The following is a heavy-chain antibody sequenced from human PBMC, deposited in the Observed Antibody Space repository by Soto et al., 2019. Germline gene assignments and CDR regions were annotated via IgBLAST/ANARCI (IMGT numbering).Heavy chain of an antibody. J-gene: IGHJ5*02. CDR1: GYTFTSYG. Sequence: AASVKVSWKAAGYTFTSYGISWGRQAPGQGLEWMGWISAYNGNTNYAQKLQGRVTMTTDTSTSAAYMELRSLRSDDTAVYYCARVSYDFWSGAYNCFDPWGQGTLVTVSS. CDR3: ARVSYDFWSGAYNCFDP. D-gene: IGHD3-3*01. CDR2: ISAYNGNT. V-gene: IGHV1-18*01.